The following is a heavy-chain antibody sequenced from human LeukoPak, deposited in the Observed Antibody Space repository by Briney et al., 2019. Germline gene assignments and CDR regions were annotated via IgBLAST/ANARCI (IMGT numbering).Heavy chain of an antibody. D-gene: IGHD2-2*01. Sequence: ASVKVSCKASGYTFTSYDINWVRQAPGQGLEWMGWINPNSGGTNYAQKFQGRVTMTRDTSISTAYMELSRLRSDDTAVYYCARDRIPFGDAFDIWGQGTMVTVSS. CDR3: ARDRIPFGDAFDI. V-gene: IGHV1-2*02. J-gene: IGHJ3*02. CDR2: INPNSGGT. CDR1: GYTFTSYD.